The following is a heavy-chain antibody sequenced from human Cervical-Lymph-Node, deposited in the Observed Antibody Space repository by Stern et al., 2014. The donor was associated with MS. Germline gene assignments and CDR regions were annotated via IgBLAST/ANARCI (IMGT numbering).Heavy chain of an antibody. CDR1: GYTFTDYY. CDR2: INPNSGGT. D-gene: IGHD6-19*01. V-gene: IGHV1-2*04. Sequence: QVQLVQSGAEVKKPGDSVKVSCEASGYTFTDYYMHWVRQAPGQGLEWMGWINPNSGGTNYAQKFQGWVTMTRDTSLSTAYMDLSRLRSDDTAVYYCARGRRSSGWSPPDAFDIWGQGTMVTVSS. CDR3: ARGRRSSGWSPPDAFDI. J-gene: IGHJ3*02.